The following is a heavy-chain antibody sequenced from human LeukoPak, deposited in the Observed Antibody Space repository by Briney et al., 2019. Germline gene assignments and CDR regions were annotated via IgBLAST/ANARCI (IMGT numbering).Heavy chain of an antibody. CDR3: TRSAAGMFYYMDV. CDR2: IRSKTYGGTT. J-gene: IGHJ6*03. D-gene: IGHD6-13*01. CDR1: GFTFGDYA. Sequence: GGSLRLSCTASGFTFGDYAMSWVRQAPGKGLECVGFIRSKTYGGTTEYAASVKGRFTISRDDSKTISYLQMNSLKTEDTAVYYCTRSAAGMFYYMDVWGKGTTVTISS. V-gene: IGHV3-49*04.